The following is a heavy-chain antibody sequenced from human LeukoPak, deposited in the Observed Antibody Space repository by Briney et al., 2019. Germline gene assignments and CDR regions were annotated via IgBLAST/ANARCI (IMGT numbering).Heavy chain of an antibody. CDR1: GFTFDDYT. V-gene: IGHV3-43*01. CDR3: ARYRGDSNYKTHTDY. J-gene: IGHJ4*02. CDR2: ISWDGGST. D-gene: IGHD4-11*01. Sequence: GGSLRLSCAASGFTFDDYTMHWVRQAPGKGLEWVSLISWDGGSTYYADSVKGRFTISRDNSKNSLYLQMNSLRTEDTALYYCARYRGDSNYKTHTDYWGQGTLVTVSS.